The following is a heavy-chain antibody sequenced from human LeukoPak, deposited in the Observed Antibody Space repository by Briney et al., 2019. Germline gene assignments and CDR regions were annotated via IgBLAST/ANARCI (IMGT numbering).Heavy chain of an antibody. J-gene: IGHJ1*01. Sequence: GASVKVSCKTSGYTFTDYGISWVRQAPGQGLEWMGWISAYNGNTNYAQKLQGRVTMTTDTSTRTAYMELRSLRSDDTAVYYCATSYYDSSGYHYIAEYFQQWGQGTLVTVSS. CDR2: ISAYNGNT. V-gene: IGHV1-18*01. CDR1: GYTFTDYG. CDR3: ATSYYDSSGYHYIAEYFQQ. D-gene: IGHD3-22*01.